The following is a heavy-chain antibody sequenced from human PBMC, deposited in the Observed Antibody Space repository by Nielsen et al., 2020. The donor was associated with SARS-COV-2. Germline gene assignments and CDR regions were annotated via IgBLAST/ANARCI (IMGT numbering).Heavy chain of an antibody. CDR3: AISQADRRDVSDI. CDR2: IHQSGVI. Sequence: SETLSLTCTVSGASISSNDYCWGWIRQPPGKGLEWIGSIHQSGVIYYTPSLKSRVTISGDTSKNQFSLNLSSVTAADTAVYYCAISQADRRDVSDIWGRGTMVTVS. J-gene: IGHJ3*02. CDR1: GASISSNDYC. V-gene: IGHV4-39*01.